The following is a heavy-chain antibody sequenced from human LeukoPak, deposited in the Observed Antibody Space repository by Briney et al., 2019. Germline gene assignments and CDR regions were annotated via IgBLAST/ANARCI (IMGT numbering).Heavy chain of an antibody. Sequence: ASVKVSCKVSGYTSTDYLIHWVRQVPGQGLEWMGWMNPNSGDTSYAQRFHDRVMMTRDTSVTTFYLEVTSLTSDDTAVFYCASKAGNFQLRPTFDFWGQGTLLIVSS. CDR2: MNPNSGDT. V-gene: IGHV1-2*02. CDR1: GYTSTDYL. CDR3: ASKAGNFQLRPTFDF. D-gene: IGHD1-1*01. J-gene: IGHJ4*02.